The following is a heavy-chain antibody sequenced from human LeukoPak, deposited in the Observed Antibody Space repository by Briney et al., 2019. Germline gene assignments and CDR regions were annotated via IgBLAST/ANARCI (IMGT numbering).Heavy chain of an antibody. Sequence: SQTLSLTCTVSGVSISSGDNYCRWVRQPPGKGLEWIGYIYYSGSTYYNPSLKSRLSMSVDTSKNQCSLQLTSVTAADTAVYYCVQLLIGRFDPWGQGLLVTVSS. CDR1: GVSISSGDNY. CDR3: VQLLIGRFDP. V-gene: IGHV4-30-4*01. CDR2: IYYSGST. J-gene: IGHJ5*02. D-gene: IGHD2-2*01.